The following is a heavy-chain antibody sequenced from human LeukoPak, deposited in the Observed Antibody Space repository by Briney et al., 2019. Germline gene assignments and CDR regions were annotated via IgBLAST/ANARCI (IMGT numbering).Heavy chain of an antibody. CDR2: ISRGSGTI. CDR1: VFSSSSSS. V-gene: IGHV3-48*01. Sequence: RGSLRHSCVAPVFSSSSSSMNCVRPTPGGGLEWVSHISRGSGTIYYADSVKGRFTISRDNAKNSLYLQMNSLRAEDTAVYYCARDSVQDSYYYYMDVWGKGTTVTVSS. CDR3: ARDSVQDSYYYYMDV. J-gene: IGHJ6*03. D-gene: IGHD1-1*01.